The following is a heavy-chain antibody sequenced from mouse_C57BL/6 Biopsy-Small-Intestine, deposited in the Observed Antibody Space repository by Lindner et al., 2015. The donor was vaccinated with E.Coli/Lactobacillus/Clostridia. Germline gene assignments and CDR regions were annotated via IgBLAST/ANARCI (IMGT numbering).Heavy chain of an antibody. CDR2: IYPRSDNT. J-gene: IGHJ3*01. D-gene: IGHD1-1*01. CDR3: ARTGTTVVPSFPY. Sequence: VQLQESGAELARPGASVKLSCKASGYTFTTYGLTWVKQRTGQGLEWIGEIYPRSDNTYFNEKFTGKATLTADKSSSTAYMDLRSLTSEDSAVYFCARTGTTVVPSFPYWGQGTLVIVSA. CDR1: GYTFTTYG. V-gene: IGHV1-81*01.